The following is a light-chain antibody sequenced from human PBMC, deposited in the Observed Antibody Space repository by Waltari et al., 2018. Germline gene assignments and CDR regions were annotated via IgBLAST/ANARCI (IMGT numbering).Light chain of an antibody. CDR3: QVWDGGRVV. J-gene: IGLJ2*01. CDR1: NIGRKT. Sequence: SYVLSQPPSESVAPGQDATITCGGNNIGRKTVHWYQQKPGQAPVLVVYEDSDRASGIPERFSGSKSGDTATLTIGRVEAGDEADYSCQVWDGGRVVFGGGTKLTVL. CDR2: EDS. V-gene: IGLV3-21*02.